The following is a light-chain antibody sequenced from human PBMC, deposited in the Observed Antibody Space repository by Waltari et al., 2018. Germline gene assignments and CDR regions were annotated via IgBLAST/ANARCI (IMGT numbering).Light chain of an antibody. CDR1: QSLLHSKGYNY. Sequence: EIVMTQSPLSLPVTPGEQASISGRSSQSLLHSKGYNYLDWYLQKPGQSPQLLIYLGSNRASGVPHRFSGSGSGTDFTLKISRVEAEDVWVYYCMQALQTPLTFGGRTKVEIK. CDR3: MQALQTPLT. V-gene: IGKV2-28*01. CDR2: LGS. J-gene: IGKJ4*01.